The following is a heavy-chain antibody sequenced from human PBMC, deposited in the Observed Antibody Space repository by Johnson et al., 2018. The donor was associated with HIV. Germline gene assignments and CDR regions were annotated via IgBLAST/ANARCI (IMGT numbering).Heavy chain of an antibody. V-gene: IGHV3-30*02. D-gene: IGHD2-8*01. CDR3: AKNGARGDAFDI. CDR2: IRYDGSNK. CDR1: GFTFSSYG. J-gene: IGHJ3*02. Sequence: QMQLVESGGGVVQPGGSLRLSCAASGFTFSSYGMHWVHQAPGKGLEWVAFIRYDGSNKYYADSVKGRFTISRDNSKNTLYVQMNSLRAEDTAVYYCAKNGARGDAFDIWGQGTMVTVSS.